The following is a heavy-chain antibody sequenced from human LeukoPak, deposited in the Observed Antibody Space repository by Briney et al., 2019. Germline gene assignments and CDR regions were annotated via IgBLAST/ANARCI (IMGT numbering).Heavy chain of an antibody. CDR1: GYTFTSYD. J-gene: IGHJ4*02. CDR3: ARVYYGSGSNLLLFEY. CDR2: MNPNSGNT. V-gene: IGHV1-8*01. Sequence: ASVKVSCKASGYTFTSYDINWVRQATGQGLEWMGWMNPNSGNTGYAQKFQGRVTMTRNTSISTAYMELSSLRSEDTAVYYCARVYYGSGSNLLLFEYWGQGTLVTVSS. D-gene: IGHD3-10*01.